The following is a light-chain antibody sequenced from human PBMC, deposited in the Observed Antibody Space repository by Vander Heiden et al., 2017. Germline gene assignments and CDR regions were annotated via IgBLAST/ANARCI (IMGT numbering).Light chain of an antibody. CDR1: QGIGSY. CDR2: AAS. V-gene: IGKV1-8*01. Sequence: IRITQSPSPLSASTADSVTTTCRASQGIGSYLEWYKRRPGKAPKRLIYAASTLQSGVPSRFSGTGGGRDFTLTISGQQSEEFATYNCQRCESYPQLTFGEGTRLEIK. J-gene: IGKJ5*01. CDR3: QRCESYPQLT.